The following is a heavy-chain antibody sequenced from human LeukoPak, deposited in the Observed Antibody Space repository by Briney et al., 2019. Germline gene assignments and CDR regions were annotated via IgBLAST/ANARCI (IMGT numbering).Heavy chain of an antibody. J-gene: IGHJ4*02. D-gene: IGHD3-22*01. Sequence: PGGSLRLSCAASGFTFSSYSMNWVRQAPGKGLEWVLSISSSSSYIYYADSVKGRFTISRDNSKNTLYLQMNSLRAEDTAVYYCAKDLNYYDSSGYGYWGQGTLVTVSS. CDR2: ISSSSSYI. V-gene: IGHV3-21*01. CDR3: AKDLNYYDSSGYGY. CDR1: GFTFSSYS.